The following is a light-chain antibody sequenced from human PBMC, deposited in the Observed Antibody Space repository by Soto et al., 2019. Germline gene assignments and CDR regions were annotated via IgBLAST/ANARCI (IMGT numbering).Light chain of an antibody. CDR3: QQSDSTPYT. CDR1: QSLSTF. CDR2: AAS. Sequence: DIQMTQSPSSLSASVGDRVTINCRASQSLSTFLNWYQQKPGQAPKVLNSAASTLQSGVPSRFSGRGSGTDFTLTISSLQTEDFATYYCQQSDSTPYTFGQGTTLETK. V-gene: IGKV1-39*01. J-gene: IGKJ2*01.